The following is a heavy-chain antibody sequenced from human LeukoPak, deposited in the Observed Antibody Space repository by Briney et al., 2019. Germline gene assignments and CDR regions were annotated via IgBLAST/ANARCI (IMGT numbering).Heavy chain of an antibody. CDR2: INHSGST. CDR3: ARGLRRDCSSTSCPYYFDY. V-gene: IGHV4-34*01. D-gene: IGHD2-2*01. J-gene: IGHJ4*02. Sequence: PSETLSLTCAVCGGSFSGYYWSWIRQPPGKGLEWIGEINHSGSTNYNPSLKSRVTISVDTSKNQFSLKLSSVTAADTAVYYCARGLRRDCSSTSCPYYFDYWGQGTLVTVSS. CDR1: GGSFSGYY.